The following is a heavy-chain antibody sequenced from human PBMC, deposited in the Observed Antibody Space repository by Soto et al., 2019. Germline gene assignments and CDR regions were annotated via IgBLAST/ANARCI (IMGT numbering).Heavy chain of an antibody. CDR3: ARGLNKAALSFEY. CDR2: INQDGSDK. Sequence: PGGSLRLSCAASGFTFDAHYIDWVRQAPGKGLEWVANINQDGSDKKYVDSVKGRFTISRDNAKNSLYLQMNSLRAEDTALYYCARGLNKAALSFEYWGQGTLVTVYS. V-gene: IGHV3-7*03. J-gene: IGHJ4*01. D-gene: IGHD6-25*01. CDR1: GFTFDAHY.